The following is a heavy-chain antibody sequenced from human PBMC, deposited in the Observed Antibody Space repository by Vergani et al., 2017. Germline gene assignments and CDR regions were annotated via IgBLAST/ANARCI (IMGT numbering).Heavy chain of an antibody. V-gene: IGHV3-9*02. Sequence: EVQLEESGGGLVLPGRSLRLSCVASGFTSAGYAMHWVRQAPGKGLEWVSGISWNSNSIGYVDSVKGRFTISRDNAKNSLYLQMNSLRAEDTAVYYCARLTARGYSSSTPLRAFNWFDPWGQGTLVTVSS. J-gene: IGHJ5*02. CDR3: ARLTARGYSSSTPLRAFNWFDP. CDR2: ISWNSNSI. D-gene: IGHD6-6*01. CDR1: GFTSAGYA.